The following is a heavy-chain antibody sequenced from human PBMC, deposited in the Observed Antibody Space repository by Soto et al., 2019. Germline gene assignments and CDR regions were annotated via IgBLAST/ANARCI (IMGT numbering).Heavy chain of an antibody. CDR1: CYDFTTYV. J-gene: IGHJ4*02. CDR3: ARGRYRDY. D-gene: IGHD1-1*01. CDR2: ISAHNGNT. Sequence: QVHLVQSGAEVKKPGASVKVSCKGSCYDFTTYVITWVRQAPGQGLEWMAWISAHNGNTDYAQKLQGRVTVTRDTSTSTAYMELRSLRSDDTAVYYCARGRYRDYWGEGALVTVSS. V-gene: IGHV1-18*01.